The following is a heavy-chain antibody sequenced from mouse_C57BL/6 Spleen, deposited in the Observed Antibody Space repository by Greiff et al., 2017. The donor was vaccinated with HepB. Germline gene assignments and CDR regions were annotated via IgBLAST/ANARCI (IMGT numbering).Heavy chain of an antibody. CDR2: IHPNSGST. J-gene: IGHJ1*03. Sequence: QVQLQQPGAELVKPGASVKLSCKASGYTFTSYWMHWVKQRPGQGLEWIGMIHPNSGSTNYNEKFKSKATLTVDKSSSTAYMQLSSLTSEDSAVYYGARSSTTFAHYWYFDVWGTGTTVTVSS. CDR1: GYTFTSYW. D-gene: IGHD5-5*01. CDR3: ARSSTTFAHYWYFDV. V-gene: IGHV1-64*01.